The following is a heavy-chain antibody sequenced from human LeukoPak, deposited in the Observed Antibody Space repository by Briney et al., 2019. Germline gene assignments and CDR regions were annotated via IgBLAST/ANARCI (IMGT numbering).Heavy chain of an antibody. D-gene: IGHD2-2*02. CDR2: IYYSGST. J-gene: IGHJ6*03. V-gene: IGHV4-39*01. CDR3: ARGAEYIVVVPAAIGPLNYYYYYMDV. CDR1: GGSISSSNYY. Sequence: PSETLSLTCTVSGGSISSSNYYWGWIRQPPGKGLEWIGSIYYSGSTYYNPSLKSRVTISVDTSKNQFSLKLSSVTAADTAVYYCARGAEYIVVVPAAIGPLNYYYYYMDVWGKGTTVTVSS.